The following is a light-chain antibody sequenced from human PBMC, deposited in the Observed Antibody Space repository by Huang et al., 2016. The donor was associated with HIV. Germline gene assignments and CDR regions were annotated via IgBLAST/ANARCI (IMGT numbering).Light chain of an antibody. CDR1: QSFLHTSNNKNF. CDR3: QQYFSTPRT. Sequence: DIVMTQSPDSLTASLGERATINCKSSQSFLHTSNNKNFLSWFQQKPGQPPKLLMHWASTRESGVPDRFSGSGSGTDFTLTINGLQTEDVAVYYCQQYFSTPRTFGQGTRVEIK. CDR2: WAS. V-gene: IGKV4-1*01. J-gene: IGKJ1*01.